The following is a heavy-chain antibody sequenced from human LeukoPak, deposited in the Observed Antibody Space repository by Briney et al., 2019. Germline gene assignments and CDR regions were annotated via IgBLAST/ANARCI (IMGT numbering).Heavy chain of an antibody. J-gene: IGHJ4*02. Sequence: GASVKVSCKASGYTFTSYGISWVRQAPGQGLEWMGWISAYNGNTNYAQKLQGRVTMTTDTSTSTAHMELRSLRSDDTAVYYCARERSSGWYYFDYWGQGTLVTVSS. V-gene: IGHV1-18*01. CDR2: ISAYNGNT. D-gene: IGHD6-19*01. CDR3: ARERSSGWYYFDY. CDR1: GYTFTSYG.